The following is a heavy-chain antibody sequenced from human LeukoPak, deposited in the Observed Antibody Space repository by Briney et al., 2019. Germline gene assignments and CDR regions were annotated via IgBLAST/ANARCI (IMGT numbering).Heavy chain of an antibody. J-gene: IGHJ4*02. CDR2: INPNTGDT. V-gene: IGHV1-2*02. Sequence: ASVTVSCKASGYTFSGYYIHWVRQAPGQGLEWMGWINPNTGDTASAQKFQGRVTLTRDTSTRTAYMELRRLRYDDTAVYFCARGEVAMSDWGQGARVTVS. CDR3: ARGEVAMSD. CDR1: GYTFSGYY. D-gene: IGHD5-12*01.